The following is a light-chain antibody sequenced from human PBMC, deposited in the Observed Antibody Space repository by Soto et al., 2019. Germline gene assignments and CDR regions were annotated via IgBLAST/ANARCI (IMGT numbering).Light chain of an antibody. CDR1: SSDVGGYDY. V-gene: IGLV2-8*01. CDR2: EVN. CDR3: SSYAVSDSLV. Sequence: QSALTQRPSASGSPGQSFTISCTGTSSDVGGYDYVSWYQQHPGKVPKLMIYEVNKRPSGVPDRFSGSKSGNTASLTVSGLQTEDEADYYCSSYAVSDSLVFGGGTKLTVL. J-gene: IGLJ2*01.